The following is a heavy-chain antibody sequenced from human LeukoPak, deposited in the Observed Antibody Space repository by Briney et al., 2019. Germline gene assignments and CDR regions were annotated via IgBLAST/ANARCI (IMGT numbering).Heavy chain of an antibody. D-gene: IGHD3-10*01. CDR2: IYYSGST. CDR1: GGSITSYY. J-gene: IGHJ6*02. V-gene: IGHV4-59*01. CDR3: ARVANHYGSGSYYYYYYGMDV. Sequence: SETLSLTCTVSGGSITSYYWSWIRQPPGKGLEWIGYIYYSGSTNYNPYLKSRVTISVDTSKNQFSLKLSSVTAADTAVYYCARVANHYGSGSYYYYYYGMDVWGQGTTVTVSS.